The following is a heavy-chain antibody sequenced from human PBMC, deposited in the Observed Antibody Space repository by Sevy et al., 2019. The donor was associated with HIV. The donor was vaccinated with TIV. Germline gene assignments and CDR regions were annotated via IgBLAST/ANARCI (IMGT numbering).Heavy chain of an antibody. CDR2: ISSSGTTI. CDR1: GFTFSSYE. J-gene: IGHJ5*02. Sequence: GGSLRLSCAASGFTFSSYEMTWVRRAPGKGLEWVSSISSSGTTIYYGDSVEGRFTISRDNPKNSLYLQMNSLRAEDTAVYYCARKGGAYDIGFDPWGQGTLVTVSS. CDR3: ARKGGAYDIGFDP. V-gene: IGHV3-48*03. D-gene: IGHD3-22*01.